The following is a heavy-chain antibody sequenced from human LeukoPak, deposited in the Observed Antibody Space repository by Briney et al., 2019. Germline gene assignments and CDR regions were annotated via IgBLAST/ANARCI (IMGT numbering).Heavy chain of an antibody. V-gene: IGHV3-48*01. CDR3: ARGSTRTSMITFGGVIVSPGGFDP. CDR1: GFTFSSYS. CDR2: ISSSSGTI. J-gene: IGHJ5*02. Sequence: PGGSLRLSCAASGFTFSSYSMNWVRQAPGKGLEWVSYISSSSGTIYYADSVKGRLTIYRDNAKNSLYVQMNRLRAEDTAVYYCARGSTRTSMITFGGVIVSPGGFDPWGQGTLVTVSS. D-gene: IGHD3-16*02.